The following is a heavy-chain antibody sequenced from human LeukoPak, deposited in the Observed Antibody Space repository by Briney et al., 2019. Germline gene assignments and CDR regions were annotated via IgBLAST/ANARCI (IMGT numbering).Heavy chain of an antibody. CDR1: GFTFNNYW. Sequence: GGSLRLSCAASGFTFNNYWPSWVRQAPGKGLEWVANIKTDGSETYYVDAVKGRFTISRDNAKNSLYLQMNNLRVEDTAVYYCVRNLPGAGYWGQGTLVIVSS. CDR2: IKTDGSET. J-gene: IGHJ4*02. V-gene: IGHV3-7*01. D-gene: IGHD3-9*01. CDR3: VRNLPGAGY.